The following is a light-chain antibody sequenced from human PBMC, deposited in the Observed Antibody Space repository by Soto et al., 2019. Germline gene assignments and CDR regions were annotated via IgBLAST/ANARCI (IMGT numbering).Light chain of an antibody. Sequence: DIVMTQSPATLSVSPVERATLSCRASLTVSTNLAWYQQKPGQAPRLLIYYASTRTTGIPARFSGSGSVKEFNLTISSVQSEDSAVYYCQQYNNWPPGATFGPGTKV. CDR1: LTVSTN. V-gene: IGKV3-15*01. CDR2: YAS. CDR3: QQYNNWPPGAT. J-gene: IGKJ3*01.